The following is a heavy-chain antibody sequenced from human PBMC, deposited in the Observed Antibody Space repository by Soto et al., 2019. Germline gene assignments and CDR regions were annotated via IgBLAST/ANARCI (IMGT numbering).Heavy chain of an antibody. V-gene: IGHV6-1*01. Sequence: PSQTLSLTCAISGDSVSSNSAAWNRIRQSPSRGLEWLGRTYYRSKWYNDYAVSVKSRITINPDTSKNQFSLQLNSVTPEDTAVYYCARDTGIVLMVYATVDAFDIWGQGTMVTVSS. CDR3: ARDTGIVLMVYATVDAFDI. D-gene: IGHD2-8*01. CDR2: TYYRSKWYN. CDR1: GDSVSSNSAA. J-gene: IGHJ3*02.